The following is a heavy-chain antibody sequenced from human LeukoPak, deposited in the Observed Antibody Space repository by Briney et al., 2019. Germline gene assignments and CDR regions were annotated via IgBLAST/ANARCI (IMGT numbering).Heavy chain of an antibody. Sequence: KPGASLQISCQGSGYSFTNYWISWVRPLPGKGLEWMGIIYPRDSDTRYTPSFRGQVTISADKSISTAYLQWSSLKASDTAMYYCARSGAVSGYYYFDYWGQGTLVTVSS. CDR2: IYPRDSDT. D-gene: IGHD6-19*01. V-gene: IGHV5-51*01. CDR3: ARSGAVSGYYYFDY. J-gene: IGHJ4*02. CDR1: GYSFTNYW.